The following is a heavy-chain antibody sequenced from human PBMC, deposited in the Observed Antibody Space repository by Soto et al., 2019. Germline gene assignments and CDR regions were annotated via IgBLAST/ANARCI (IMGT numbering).Heavy chain of an antibody. Sequence: SETLSLTCAVSGGSFSGYYWGWVRQPPGKGLEWVGEINYSGSTNYNPSLRRRVTISVDTSKNQVSLKVTSVTAADTAMYYCARRNYFYALDVWGQGTTVTVSS. J-gene: IGHJ6*02. CDR2: INYSGST. CDR3: ARRNYFYALDV. V-gene: IGHV4-34*01. CDR1: GGSFSGYY.